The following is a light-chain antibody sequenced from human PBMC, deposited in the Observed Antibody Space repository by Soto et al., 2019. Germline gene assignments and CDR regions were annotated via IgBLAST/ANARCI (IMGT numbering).Light chain of an antibody. Sequence: DIQMNQSPSTLSASVGDRVTITCRASQSVTSRLAWYQQKPGKAPKLLIYGASNLESGVPSRFSGSGSGTEFTITISSLQTDDFATYYCQQYNSYSLTFGGGTTVEIK. V-gene: IGKV1-5*01. CDR1: QSVTSR. J-gene: IGKJ4*01. CDR3: QQYNSYSLT. CDR2: GAS.